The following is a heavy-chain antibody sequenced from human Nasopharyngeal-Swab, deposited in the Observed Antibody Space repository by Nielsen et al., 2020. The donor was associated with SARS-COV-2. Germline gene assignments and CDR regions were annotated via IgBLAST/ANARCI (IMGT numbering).Heavy chain of an antibody. J-gene: IGHJ4*02. V-gene: IGHV1-2*06. CDR1: GYTFTAFS. D-gene: IGHD5-24*01. CDR3: ARDSPASRGDY. CDR2: IGTNSGGT. Sequence: ASVKVSCKASGYTFTAFSIHWVRQSPGQGLEWVGRIGTNSGGTLYAQRFRGRVTMTRDTSVATAYMELSDLRSDETAVYYCARDSPASRGDYWGQGTLVTVSS.